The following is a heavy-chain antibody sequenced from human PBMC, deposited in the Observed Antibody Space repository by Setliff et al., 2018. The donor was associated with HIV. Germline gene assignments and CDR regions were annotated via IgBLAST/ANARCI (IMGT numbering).Heavy chain of an antibody. Sequence: RASVKVSCKASGYTFTTYAMNWVRQAPGQGLEWMGWINTNTGNPTYAQGFTGRFVFSLDTSVSTAYLQISSLKAEDTAVYYWAREVVVAGVHYYNMDVWGKGTTVTVSS. D-gene: IGHD2-15*01. J-gene: IGHJ6*03. CDR2: INTNTGNP. CDR3: AREVVVAGVHYYNMDV. V-gene: IGHV7-4-1*02. CDR1: GYTFTTYA.